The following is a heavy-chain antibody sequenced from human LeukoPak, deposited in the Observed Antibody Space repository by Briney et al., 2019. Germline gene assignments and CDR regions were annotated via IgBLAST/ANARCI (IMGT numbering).Heavy chain of an antibody. CDR3: AKDSLADIDY. J-gene: IGHJ4*02. V-gene: IGHV3-30*02. CDR1: GFIFSTYG. D-gene: IGHD3-16*01. Sequence: GGSLRLSCAASGFIFSTYGMYWVRQAPGKGLEWVAFIRHDGSIKNYADSVRGRSTISRDNSKNTLYLQMNSLRAEDTAVYYCAKDSLADIDYWGQGTLVTVSS. CDR2: IRHDGSIK.